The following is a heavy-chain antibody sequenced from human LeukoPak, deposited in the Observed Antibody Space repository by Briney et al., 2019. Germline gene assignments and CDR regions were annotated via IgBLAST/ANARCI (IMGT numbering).Heavy chain of an antibody. Sequence: ASVKVSCKASGYTFTSYYTHWVRQAPGQGLEWMGIINPSGGSTSYAQKFQGRVTMTRDTSTSTVYMELSSLRSEDTAVYYCASTLVAAAPFDYWGQGTLVTVSS. CDR2: INPSGGST. V-gene: IGHV1-46*01. CDR1: GYTFTSYY. CDR3: ASTLVAAAPFDY. D-gene: IGHD2-15*01. J-gene: IGHJ4*02.